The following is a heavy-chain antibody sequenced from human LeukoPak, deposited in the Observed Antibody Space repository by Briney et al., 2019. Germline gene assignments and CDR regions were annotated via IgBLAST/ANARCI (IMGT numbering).Heavy chain of an antibody. CDR2: ISSSGSTI. J-gene: IGHJ5*02. CDR1: GFTFSSYE. D-gene: IGHD3-9*01. CDR3: ARVGYDILTGYGWFDP. V-gene: IGHV3-48*03. Sequence: GGSLRLSCAASGFTFSSYEMNWVRQAPGKGLEWVSYISSSGSTIYYADSVKGRFTISRDNAKNSLYLQMNSLRAEDTAVYYCARVGYDILTGYGWFDPWGQGTLVTVSS.